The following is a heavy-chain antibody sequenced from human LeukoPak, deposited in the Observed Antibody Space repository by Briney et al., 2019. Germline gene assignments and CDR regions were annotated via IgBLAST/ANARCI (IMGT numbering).Heavy chain of an antibody. V-gene: IGHV3-33*06. CDR1: GFTFSSYG. J-gene: IGHJ4*02. D-gene: IGHD5-12*01. Sequence: GRSLRLSCAASGFTFSSYGMHWVRQAPGKGLEWVAVIWYDGSNKYYADSVKGRSTISRDNSKNTLYLQMNSLRAEDTAVYYCAKDQVEGWLPYFDYWGQGTLVTVSS. CDR2: IWYDGSNK. CDR3: AKDQVEGWLPYFDY.